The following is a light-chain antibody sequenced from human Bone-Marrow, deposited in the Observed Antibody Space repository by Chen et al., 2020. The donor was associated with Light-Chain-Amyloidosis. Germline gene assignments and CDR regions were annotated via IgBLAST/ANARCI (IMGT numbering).Light chain of an antibody. CDR2: GSS. V-gene: IGKV3-20*01. CDR1: QTISSNY. Sequence: EIVLTQSPGTLSLSPGEGANLSCRASQTISSNYVTGDQQKFGQAPSLLIYGSSSRATGIPDRFTGSGSGTDFTLTINRLEPDDFAMYYCQQYGTSPLTFGGWTKVEIK. J-gene: IGKJ4*01. CDR3: QQYGTSPLT.